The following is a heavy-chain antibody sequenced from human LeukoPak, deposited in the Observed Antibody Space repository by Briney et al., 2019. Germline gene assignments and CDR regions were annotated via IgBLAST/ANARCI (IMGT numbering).Heavy chain of an antibody. Sequence: SQTLSLTCTVSGGSISSGGYYCSWIRQHPGKGLEWSAYIYYSGSTYYNPSLKSRVTISVDTSKNQFSLKLSSVTAADTAVYYCARGKGDCYPDWGQGTLVTVSS. J-gene: IGHJ4*02. CDR2: IYYSGST. CDR1: GGSISSGGYY. V-gene: IGHV4-31*03. D-gene: IGHD2-21*02. CDR3: ARGKGDCYPD.